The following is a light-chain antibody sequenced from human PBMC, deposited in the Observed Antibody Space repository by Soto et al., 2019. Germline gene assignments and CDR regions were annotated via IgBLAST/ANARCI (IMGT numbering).Light chain of an antibody. CDR3: SSYTGGNPSYV. V-gene: IGLV2-8*01. CDR1: SSDVGGYDY. Sequence: QSALTQPPSASGSPGQLVTISCTGTSSDVGGYDYVSWYQQHPGKAPKLMIYEVTIRPSGVSDRFSGSKSGNTASLTVSGLQAEAEADYYCSSYTGGNPSYVFGTGTKVTVL. CDR2: EVT. J-gene: IGLJ1*01.